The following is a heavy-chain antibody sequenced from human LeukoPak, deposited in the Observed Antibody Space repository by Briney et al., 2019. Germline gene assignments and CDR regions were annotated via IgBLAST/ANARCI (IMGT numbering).Heavy chain of an antibody. CDR3: ARELVGTNAY. Sequence: PGGSLRLSCVASGFTFSTYNMNWVRQAPGKGLEWVSYVSSTSTTIYYADSVKGRFTISRDNAKNSLYLQMNSLRAEDTAIYYCARELVGTNAYWGQGTLVTISS. V-gene: IGHV3-48*01. CDR1: GFTFSTYN. D-gene: IGHD1-26*01. J-gene: IGHJ4*02. CDR2: VSSTSTTI.